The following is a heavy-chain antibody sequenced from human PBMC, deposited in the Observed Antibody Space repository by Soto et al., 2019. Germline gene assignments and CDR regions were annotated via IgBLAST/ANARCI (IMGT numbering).Heavy chain of an antibody. Sequence: ASVKVSCKASGYTFTSYYMHWVRQAPGQGLECMGIINPSGGSTSYAQKFQGRVTMTRDTSTSTVYMELSSLRSEDTAVYYCAREGGLPGDNCIYGDSDYSGHGTLATVSS. CDR1: GYTFTSYY. CDR2: INPSGGST. D-gene: IGHD1-7*01. V-gene: IGHV1-46*03. J-gene: IGHJ4*01. CDR3: AREGGLPGDNCIYGDSDY.